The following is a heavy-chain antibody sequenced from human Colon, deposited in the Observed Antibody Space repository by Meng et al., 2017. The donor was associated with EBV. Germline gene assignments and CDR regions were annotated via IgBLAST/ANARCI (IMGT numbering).Heavy chain of an antibody. Sequence: VQLEESGPGLVKPSGTLSLTCAVSGGSLSSRNWWSWVRQPPGKGLEWIGEIYHSGSTNYNPSFKSRVTISVDTSNNHFSLKLSYVTAADTAVYYCARVRVIPAAVGFDYWGQGTPVTVSS. CDR2: IYHSGST. V-gene: IGHV4-4*02. J-gene: IGHJ4*02. D-gene: IGHD2-2*01. CDR1: GGSLSSRNW. CDR3: ARVRVIPAAVGFDY.